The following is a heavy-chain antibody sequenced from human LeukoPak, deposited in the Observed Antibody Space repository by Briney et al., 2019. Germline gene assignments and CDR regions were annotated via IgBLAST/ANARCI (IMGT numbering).Heavy chain of an antibody. CDR3: AKGYCTNIVCAPGGY. CDR2: ISWNSGSI. V-gene: IGHV3-9*03. CDR1: GFTFDDYA. D-gene: IGHD2-8*01. Sequence: GGSLRLSCAASGFTFDDYAMHWVRQVPGKGLEWVSSISWNSGSIGYADSVKGRFTISRDNAKNFLYLQMNSLTTEDMALYYCAKGYCTNIVCAPGGYWGRGTLVTVSS. J-gene: IGHJ4*02.